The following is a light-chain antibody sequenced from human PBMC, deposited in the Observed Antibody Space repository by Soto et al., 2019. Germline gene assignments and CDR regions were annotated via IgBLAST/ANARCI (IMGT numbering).Light chain of an antibody. Sequence: NFMLTQPHSVSGSPGKTVIISCTRSSGNIASSSVQWYQQRPGSPPTTIIYEDRQRPSGVPDRFSGSIDASSNSASLTISGLKTEDEADYYCQSYDTRTPVVFGGGTKLTVL. CDR3: QSYDTRTPVV. J-gene: IGLJ2*01. CDR1: SGNIASSS. V-gene: IGLV6-57*04. CDR2: EDR.